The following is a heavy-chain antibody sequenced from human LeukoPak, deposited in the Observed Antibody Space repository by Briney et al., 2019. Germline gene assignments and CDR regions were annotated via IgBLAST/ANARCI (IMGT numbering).Heavy chain of an antibody. V-gene: IGHV4-39*01. CDR3: ARHDHSDKKYCGGDCYVDY. CDR2: IYYSGST. Sequence: SETLSLTCTVSGDSISSSSYYWGWIRQPPGKGLEWIGSIYYSGSTYYNPSLKSRVTISVDTSKNRFSLKVSSVTAADTAVYYCARHDHSDKKYCGGDCYVDYWGQGTLVTVSS. CDR1: GDSISSSSYY. J-gene: IGHJ4*02. D-gene: IGHD2-21*02.